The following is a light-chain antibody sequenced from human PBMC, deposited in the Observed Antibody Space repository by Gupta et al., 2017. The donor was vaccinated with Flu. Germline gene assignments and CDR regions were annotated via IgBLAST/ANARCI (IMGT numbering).Light chain of an antibody. CDR3: VLYLGGGISV. Sequence: TVTLTCGLSSGPVSRSFFPTWYQQTPGQSPRTLVFSTNFRSSGVPGRFSGSILGSRAALTITGAQPDDESDYYCVLYLGGGISVFGGGNRLTVL. CDR1: SGPVSRSFF. CDR2: STN. J-gene: IGLJ2*01. V-gene: IGLV8-61*01.